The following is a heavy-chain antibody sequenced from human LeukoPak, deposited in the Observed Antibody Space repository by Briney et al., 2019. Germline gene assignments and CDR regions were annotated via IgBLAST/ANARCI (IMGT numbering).Heavy chain of an antibody. Sequence: GGSLRLSCAASGFTFSSYSMNWVRQAPGKGLEWVSYISSSSSTIYYADSVKGRFTISRDNAKNTLSLQMNSLRAEDSAVYYCVKERSPFDAFDLWGQGTMVTVSS. CDR3: VKERSPFDAFDL. J-gene: IGHJ3*01. CDR2: ISSSSSTI. CDR1: GFTFSSYS. V-gene: IGHV3-48*01.